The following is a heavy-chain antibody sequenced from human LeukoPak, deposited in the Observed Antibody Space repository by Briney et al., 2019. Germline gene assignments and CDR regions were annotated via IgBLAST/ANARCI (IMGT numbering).Heavy chain of an antibody. J-gene: IGHJ4*02. CDR2: IIPILGIA. CDR3: ARESVNYDSSGYPDY. CDR1: GYTFSSYD. D-gene: IGHD3-22*01. Sequence: SVKVSCKASGYTFSSYDINWVRQATGQGLEWMGRIIPILGIANYAQKFQGRVTITADKSTSTAYMELSSLRSEDTAVYYCARESVNYDSSGYPDYWGQGTLVTVSS. V-gene: IGHV1-69*04.